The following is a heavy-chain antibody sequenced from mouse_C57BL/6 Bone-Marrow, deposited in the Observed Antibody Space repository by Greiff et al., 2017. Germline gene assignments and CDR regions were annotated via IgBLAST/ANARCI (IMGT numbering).Heavy chain of an antibody. CDR2: ISGGGGNT. CDR3: ARGETSTTVVATRDYYAMDD. CDR1: GFTFSSYT. D-gene: IGHD1-1*01. J-gene: IGHJ4*01. Sequence: EVMLVESGGGLVKPGGSLKLSCAASGFTFSSYTMSWVRQTPEKRLEWVATISGGGGNTYYPDSVKGRFTISRDNAKNTLYLQMSSLRSEDTALYYCARGETSTTVVATRDYYAMDDWGQGASVTVSS. V-gene: IGHV5-9*01.